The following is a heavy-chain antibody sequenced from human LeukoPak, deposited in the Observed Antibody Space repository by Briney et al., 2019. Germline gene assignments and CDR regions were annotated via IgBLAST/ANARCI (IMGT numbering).Heavy chain of an antibody. Sequence: PGGSLRLSCAAPGFTFSSYGMNWVRQAPAQGLEWVAVISDDGSDKYYGDSVQGRFTISRDDSENTLFLEMKSLRAEDTAVYYCVPSFSGSFVWGQGTPVTVSS. J-gene: IGHJ4*02. CDR2: ISDDGSDK. V-gene: IGHV3-30*03. D-gene: IGHD3-10*01. CDR1: GFTFSSYG. CDR3: VPSFSGSFV.